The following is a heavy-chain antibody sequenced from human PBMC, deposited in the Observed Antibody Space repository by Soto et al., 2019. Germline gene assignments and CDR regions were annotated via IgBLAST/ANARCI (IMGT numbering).Heavy chain of an antibody. J-gene: IGHJ4*02. D-gene: IGHD2-21*01. V-gene: IGHV5-51*01. CDR2: IYHADSDI. CDR1: GYSFNTYW. Sequence: GESLKISCKGSGYSFNTYWIGWVRQMPGKGLEWMGVIYHADSDIRYSPSFHGQVTISADKSISTAYLPWSSRNASDNGNYHRARRTGLLYSDWGQGTLVTVSS. CDR3: ARRTGLLYSD.